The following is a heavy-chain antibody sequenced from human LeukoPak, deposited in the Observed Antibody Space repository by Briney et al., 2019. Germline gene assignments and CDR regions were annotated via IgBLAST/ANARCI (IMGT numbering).Heavy chain of an antibody. V-gene: IGHV4-61*02. Sequence: SETLSLTCTVSGGSISSGSYYWSWIRQPAGKGLEWIGRIYTSGSTNYNPSLKSRVTISVDTSKNQFSLKLSSVTAADTAVYYCARDRSSWYPSAGYYYYYMDVWGKGTTVTISS. J-gene: IGHJ6*03. CDR3: ARDRSSWYPSAGYYYYYMDV. CDR1: GGSISSGSYY. D-gene: IGHD6-13*01. CDR2: IYTSGST.